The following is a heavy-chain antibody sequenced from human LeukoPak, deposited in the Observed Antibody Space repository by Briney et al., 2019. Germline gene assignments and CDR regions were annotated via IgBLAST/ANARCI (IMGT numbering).Heavy chain of an antibody. CDR2: IWYDGSNK. V-gene: IGHV3-33*01. J-gene: IGHJ6*02. CDR3: ARGRWDTGGLHGLDV. Sequence: PGRPLRLSCAASGFTFSSYGMHWVRQAPGKGLEWVAVIWYDGSNKYYADSVKGRFTISRDNSQNTLYLQGNNLRAEDTAVYCCARGRWDTGGLHGLDVRGQGTTVTVSS. D-gene: IGHD2-8*02. CDR1: GFTFSSYG.